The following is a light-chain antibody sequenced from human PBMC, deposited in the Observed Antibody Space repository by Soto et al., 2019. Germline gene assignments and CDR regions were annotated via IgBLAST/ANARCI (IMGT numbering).Light chain of an antibody. CDR2: GDT. CDR3: CSYAGSSTYV. CDR1: SSDVGSYDL. V-gene: IGLV2-23*01. J-gene: IGLJ1*01. Sequence: QAVVTQPASVSGSPGQSITISCTGTSSDVGSYDLVSWYQQHPGKAPKVMIYGDTKRPSGVSNRFSGSKSGYTASLTISGLRADDEADYYCCSYAGSSTYVFGTGTKVTVL.